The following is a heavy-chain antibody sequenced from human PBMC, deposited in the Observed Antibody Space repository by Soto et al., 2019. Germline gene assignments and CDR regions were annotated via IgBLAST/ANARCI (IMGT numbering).Heavy chain of an antibody. CDR3: ARDVIDDYSLSNWFDP. CDR1: GFTFSSYA. D-gene: IGHD4-4*01. CDR2: ISYDGSNK. J-gene: IGHJ5*02. V-gene: IGHV3-30-3*01. Sequence: QVQLVESGGGVVQPGRSLRLSCAASGFTFSSYAMHWVRQAPGKGLEWVAVISYDGSNKYYADSVKGRFTISRDNSKNTLYLQMNSLSAESTAVYYCARDVIDDYSLSNWFDPWGQGTLVTVSS.